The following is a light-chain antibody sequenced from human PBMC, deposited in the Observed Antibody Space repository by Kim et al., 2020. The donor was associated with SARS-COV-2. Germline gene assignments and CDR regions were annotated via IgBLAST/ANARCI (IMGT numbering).Light chain of an antibody. CDR3: QQYASTPIT. Sequence: EIVLTQSPGTLSVSPGERSTLSCRASQTVISNYLAWYQQKPGQPPRLLISGTSTRASGIPDRFSGSGSGTDFTLTINRLEPEDFAMYYCQQYASTPITFGQGTRLEIK. CDR2: GTS. V-gene: IGKV3-20*01. J-gene: IGKJ5*01. CDR1: QTVISNY.